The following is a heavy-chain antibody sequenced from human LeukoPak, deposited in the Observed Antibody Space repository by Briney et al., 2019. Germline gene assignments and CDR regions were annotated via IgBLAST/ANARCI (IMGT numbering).Heavy chain of an antibody. Sequence: GGSLRLSCAASGFTFSSYGMHWVRQAPGRGLQWVAFIQFDGSDKYYADSVKGRFTISRDNSKNTLYLQMNSLRTDDTAVYYCAKDGLRPQKCYFENWGQGTLVTVSS. CDR1: GFTFSSYG. J-gene: IGHJ4*02. CDR2: IQFDGSDK. CDR3: AKDGLRPQKCYFEN. V-gene: IGHV3-30*02.